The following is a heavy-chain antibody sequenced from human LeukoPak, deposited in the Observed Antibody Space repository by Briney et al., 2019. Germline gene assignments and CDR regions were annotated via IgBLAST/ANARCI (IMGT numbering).Heavy chain of an antibody. CDR2: ISSSSSTI. J-gene: IGHJ4*02. CDR1: GFTFSSYS. Sequence: PGGSLRLSCAASGFTFSSYSMNWVRQAPGKGLEWVSYISSSSSTIYYADSVKGRFTISRDHAKNSLYLQMNSLTAEDTAVYYCARRTSSSGSHIDYGGQGTLVTVSS. V-gene: IGHV3-48*01. CDR3: ARRTSSSGSHIDY. D-gene: IGHD6-13*01.